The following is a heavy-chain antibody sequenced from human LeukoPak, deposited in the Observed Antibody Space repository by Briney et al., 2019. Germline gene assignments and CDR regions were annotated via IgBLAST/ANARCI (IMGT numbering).Heavy chain of an antibody. CDR1: GYTFTGYY. J-gene: IGHJ4*02. CDR3: ARHPNLDY. Sequence: ASVKVSCKASGYTFTGYYLHWVRQAPGQGLEWMGWIDPNSGGTSYEQKFQGRVTMTRDTSISTAYMELSSLRSDDTAVYYCARHPNLDYWGQGTLVTVSS. V-gene: IGHV1-2*02. CDR2: IDPNSGGT.